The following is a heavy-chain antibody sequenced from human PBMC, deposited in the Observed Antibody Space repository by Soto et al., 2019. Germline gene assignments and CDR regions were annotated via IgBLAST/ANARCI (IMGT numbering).Heavy chain of an antibody. Sequence: EVQLVESGGGLVQPGGSLRLSRAASGFAFSNYWMSWLRQAPGKGLEWVANINQDGNEKYYVDSMKGRFTVSRDNAKKSLYLQMNSLRAEDTAVYYCASAPFGVVLVSQWFDPWGQGTLVTVSS. CDR1: GFAFSNYW. D-gene: IGHD3-3*01. CDR2: INQDGNEK. J-gene: IGHJ5*02. V-gene: IGHV3-7*01. CDR3: ASAPFGVVLVSQWFDP.